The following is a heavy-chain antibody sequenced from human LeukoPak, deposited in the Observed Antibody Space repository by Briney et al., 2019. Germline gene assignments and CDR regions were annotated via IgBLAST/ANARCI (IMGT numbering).Heavy chain of an antibody. CDR1: GFTSSSYA. V-gene: IGHV3-23*01. CDR2: ISDSGDST. D-gene: IGHD5-24*01. CDR3: AKKMTITGWLYYFDY. J-gene: IGHJ4*02. Sequence: GGSLRLSCAVSGFTSSSYAMSCVRQAPGRGLEWVSAISDSGDSTYYADSVKGRFTVSRDNSKNTLYLQMNSLRAEDTAVYYCAKKMTITGWLYYFDYWGQGTLVTVSS.